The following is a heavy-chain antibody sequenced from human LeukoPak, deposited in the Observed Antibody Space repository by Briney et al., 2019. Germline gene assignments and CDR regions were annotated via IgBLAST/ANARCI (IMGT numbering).Heavy chain of an antibody. J-gene: IGHJ6*04. D-gene: IGHD1-26*01. CDR1: GFTFSSYE. CDR2: ISSSGSTI. CDR3: AREGGIVDRYGMDV. Sequence: GGSLRLSCAASGFTFSSYEMNWVRQAPGKGLEWVSYISSSGSTIYYADSVKGRFTISRDNAKNSLYLQMNSLRAEDTAVYYCAREGGIVDRYGMDVWGKGTTVTVSS. V-gene: IGHV3-48*03.